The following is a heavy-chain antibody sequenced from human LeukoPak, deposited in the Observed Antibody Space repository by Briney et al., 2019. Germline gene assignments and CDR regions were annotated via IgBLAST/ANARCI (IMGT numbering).Heavy chain of an antibody. V-gene: IGHV4-59*01. CDR1: GGSISSYY. CDR3: ARGDIRFDP. Sequence: SETLSLTCTVSGGSISSYYWSWIRQPPGKGLEWIGYIYYSGSTNYNPSLKSRVTISVDTSKNQFSLKLSSVTAADTAVYYCARGDIRFDPWGQGTLVTVSS. CDR2: IYYSGST. J-gene: IGHJ5*02.